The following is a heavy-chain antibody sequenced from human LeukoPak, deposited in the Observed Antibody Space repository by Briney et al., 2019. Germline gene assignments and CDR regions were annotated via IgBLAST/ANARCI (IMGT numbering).Heavy chain of an antibody. CDR3: ARSRGIETIDY. J-gene: IGHJ4*02. CDR1: GFTFSSYS. CDR2: ISSSSSYI. D-gene: IGHD3-16*01. V-gene: IGHV3-21*01. Sequence: GGSLRLSCAASGFTFSSYSMNWVRQAPGKGLEWVSPISSSSSYIYYADSVKGRFTISRDNAKNSLYLEMNSLRAEDTAVYYCARSRGIETIDYWGQGTLVTVFS.